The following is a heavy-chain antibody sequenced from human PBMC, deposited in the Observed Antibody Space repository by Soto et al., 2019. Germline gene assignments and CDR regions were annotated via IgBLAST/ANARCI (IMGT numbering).Heavy chain of an antibody. CDR1: GFTFSDYY. V-gene: IGHV3-11*01. D-gene: IGHD3-10*01. CDR2: ISSSGSTI. J-gene: IGHJ3*02. CDR3: ARFQYYYGSGSYLASNAFDI. Sequence: GGSLRLSCAASGFTFSDYYMSWIRQAPGKGLEWVSYISSSGSTIYYADSVKGRFTISRDNAKNSLYLQMNSLRAEDTAVYYCARFQYYYGSGSYLASNAFDIWGQGTMVTVSS.